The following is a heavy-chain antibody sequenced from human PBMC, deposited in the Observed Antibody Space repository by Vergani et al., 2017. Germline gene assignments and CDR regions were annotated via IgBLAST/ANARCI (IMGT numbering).Heavy chain of an antibody. V-gene: IGHV3-30*03. CDR2: ISYDGSNK. Sequence: QVELVESGGGVVQPGRSLRLSCAASGFTFSSYGMHWVRQAPGKGLEWVAVISYDGSNKYYADSVKGRFTISRDNSKNTLYLQMNSLRAEDTAVYYCARGWSPKTYYFDYWGQGTLVTVSS. J-gene: IGHJ4*02. D-gene: IGHD6-13*01. CDR1: GFTFSSYG. CDR3: ARGWSPKTYYFDY.